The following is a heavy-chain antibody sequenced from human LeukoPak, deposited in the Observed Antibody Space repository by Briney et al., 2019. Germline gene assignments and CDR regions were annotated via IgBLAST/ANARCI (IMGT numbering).Heavy chain of an antibody. V-gene: IGHV1-2*02. D-gene: IGHD2-2*01. CDR1: GYTFTDYY. J-gene: IGHJ4*02. CDR3: ARANFLYCSSTTCLFDY. Sequence: APVKVSCKASGYTFTDYYMHWVRQAPGQGFEWMGWINPNDGDTNYAQKFQGRVTMTRDTSISTAHMEVSRLRSDDTAVYYCARANFLYCSSTTCLFDYWGQGTLVTVSS. CDR2: INPNDGDT.